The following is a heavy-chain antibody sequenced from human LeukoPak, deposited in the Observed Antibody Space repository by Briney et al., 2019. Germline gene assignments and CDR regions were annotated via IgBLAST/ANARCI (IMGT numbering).Heavy chain of an antibody. CDR1: GGSISSYY. Sequence: SETLSLTCTVSGGSISSYYWSWIRQPPGKGLEWIGYIYYSGSTNYNPSLKSRVTISVDTSKNQFSLKLTSVTAADTAVYYCARGGPSYVYYGMDVWGQGTTVTVSS. CDR2: IYYSGST. D-gene: IGHD3-16*01. CDR3: ARGGPSYVYYGMDV. V-gene: IGHV4-59*01. J-gene: IGHJ6*02.